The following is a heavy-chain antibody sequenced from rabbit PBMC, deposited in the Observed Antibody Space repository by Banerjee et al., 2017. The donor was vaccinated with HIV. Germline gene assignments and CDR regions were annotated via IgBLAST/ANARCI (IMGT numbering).Heavy chain of an antibody. Sequence: QLEESGGGLVQPGGSLKLSCKASGFDFSTYGVNWVRQAPGKGLEWIGIIYAGKGSTDYASWVNGRFTISSDNAQNTVDLQMNSLTAADTATYFCARDLAGVIGWNFGLWGQGTLVTVS. CDR3: ARDLAGVIGWNFGL. CDR2: IYAGKGST. CDR1: GFDFSTYG. V-gene: IGHV1S7*01. J-gene: IGHJ3*01. D-gene: IGHD4-1*01.